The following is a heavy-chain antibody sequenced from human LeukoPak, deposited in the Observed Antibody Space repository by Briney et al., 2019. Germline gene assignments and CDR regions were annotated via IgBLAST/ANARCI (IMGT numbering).Heavy chain of an antibody. CDR1: GGSFSGYY. D-gene: IGHD3-3*01. CDR3: ARGYYDFWSGYYRGWFDP. Sequence: SETLSLTCAVYGGSFSGYYWSWIHQPPGKGLEWIGEINHSGSTNYNPSLKSRVTISVGTSKNQFSLKLSSVTAADTAVYYCARGYYDFWSGYYRGWFDPWGQGTLVTVSS. CDR2: INHSGST. J-gene: IGHJ5*02. V-gene: IGHV4-34*01.